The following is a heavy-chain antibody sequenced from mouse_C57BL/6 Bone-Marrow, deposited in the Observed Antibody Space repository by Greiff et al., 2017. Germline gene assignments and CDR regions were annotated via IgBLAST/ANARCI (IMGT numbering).Heavy chain of an antibody. J-gene: IGHJ2*01. CDR1: GFHIKHTY. CDR2: IDPANGNT. D-gene: IGHD2-3*01. V-gene: IGHV14-3*01. CDR3: ARGRGDGYPYD. Sequence: EVQLQQPVAELVRPGASVKLSCTASGFHIKHTYLHWVTQRPEHGLEWLGRIDPANGNTKYAPTFQGKATLPADTSSHTAYLQLSSLTSEDTAIYYCARGRGDGYPYDWGQGTTLTVSS.